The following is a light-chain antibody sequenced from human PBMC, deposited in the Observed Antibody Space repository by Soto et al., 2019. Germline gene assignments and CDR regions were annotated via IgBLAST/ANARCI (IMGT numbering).Light chain of an antibody. Sequence: QSALTQPRSVSGSPGQSVTISCTGTSSDVGGYNYVSWYQQHPGKAPKLMIYDVNKRPSGVPDRFSGSKSCNTASLTISGLQAEDEADYYCCSYAGSYTLVFGTGTKLTVL. CDR3: CSYAGSYTLV. V-gene: IGLV2-11*01. CDR1: SSDVGGYNY. CDR2: DVN. J-gene: IGLJ1*01.